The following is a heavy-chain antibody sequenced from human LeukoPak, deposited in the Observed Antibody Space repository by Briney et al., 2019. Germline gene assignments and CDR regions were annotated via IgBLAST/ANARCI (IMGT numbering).Heavy chain of an antibody. V-gene: IGHV1-3*04. J-gene: IGHJ2*01. CDR1: GYSFTNYA. D-gene: IGHD6-19*01. CDR2: INTDNGDT. CDR3: ARDGGEQWPRGYFDL. Sequence: ASVKVSCKASGYSFTNYAVHWVRQAPGQRPEWMGWINTDNGDTKYSQKFQGRVSITRDTSASTAYMELSSLRSEDTTVYYCARDGGEQWPRGYFDLWGRGTLVTVSS.